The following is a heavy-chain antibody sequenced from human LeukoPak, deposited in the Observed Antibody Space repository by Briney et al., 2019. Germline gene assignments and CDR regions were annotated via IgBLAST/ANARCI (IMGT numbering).Heavy chain of an antibody. D-gene: IGHD1-26*01. CDR1: GFTFSGSA. CDR2: IRSKANSYAT. J-gene: IGHJ4*02. CDR3: TRPSGSYSNTDY. Sequence: GGSLRLSCAASGFTFSGSAMHWVRQASGKGPEWVGRIRSKANSYATAYAASVEGRFTISRDDSKNTAYLQMNSLKTEDTAVYYCTRPSGSYSNTDYWGQGTLVTVSS. V-gene: IGHV3-73*01.